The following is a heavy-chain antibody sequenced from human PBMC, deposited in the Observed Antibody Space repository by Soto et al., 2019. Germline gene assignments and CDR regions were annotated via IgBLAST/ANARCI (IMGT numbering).Heavy chain of an antibody. V-gene: IGHV3-23*01. D-gene: IGHD4-17*01. CDR1: GFTFSSFA. J-gene: IGHJ3*02. CDR2: ISNSGGSV. CDR3: AKVKWTYGLVSDI. Sequence: EVQRLESGGGLVQPGGSLRLSCAASGFTFSSFAKSWVRQAPGKGLEWVSGISNSGGSVNYADSVKGRFTISRDNSKNTLSLETNSLRAEDTALYYCAKVKWTYGLVSDIWGHGTMVTVSS.